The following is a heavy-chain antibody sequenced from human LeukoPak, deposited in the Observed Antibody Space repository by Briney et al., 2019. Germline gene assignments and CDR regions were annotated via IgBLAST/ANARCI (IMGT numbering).Heavy chain of an antibody. CDR3: ARDFIVGATKEGLSDC. J-gene: IGHJ4*02. D-gene: IGHD1-26*01. Sequence: ASVKVSCKASGYIFTGYYIHWVRQAPGQGLEWMGWINPSGGADYAQKFQGRVTMTRDTSISTAYMTLSRLRSDDTAVYYCARDFIVGATKEGLSDCWGQGTLVTVSS. CDR1: GYIFTGYY. V-gene: IGHV1-2*02. CDR2: INPSGGA.